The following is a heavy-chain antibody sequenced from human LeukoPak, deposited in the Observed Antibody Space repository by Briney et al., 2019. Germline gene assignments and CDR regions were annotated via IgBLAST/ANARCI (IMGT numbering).Heavy chain of an antibody. D-gene: IGHD6-13*01. Sequence: GASVKVSCKASGYTFTGYYMHWVRQAPGQGLEWMGWINPNSGGTNYAQKFQGRVTMTRDTSISTAYMELSRLRSDDTAVYYCATNGGYSSSWYAYWFNPWGQGTLVTVSS. CDR3: ATNGGYSSSWYAYWFNP. CDR2: INPNSGGT. V-gene: IGHV1-2*02. J-gene: IGHJ5*02. CDR1: GYTFTGYY.